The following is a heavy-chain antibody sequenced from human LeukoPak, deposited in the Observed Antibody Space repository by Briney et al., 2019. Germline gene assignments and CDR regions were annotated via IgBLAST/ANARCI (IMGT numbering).Heavy chain of an antibody. CDR2: MDPNSGSA. CDR1: GCTFTSYD. J-gene: IGHJ4*02. CDR3: ARVASSGWYYFDY. V-gene: IGHV1-8*02. Sequence: ASVKVSCKASGCTFTSYDINWVRQATGQGLEWMGWMDPNSGSAGYAQKFQGRVTMTWNASISTAYMELSSLRSEDTAVYYCARVASSGWYYFDYWGQGTLVTVSS. D-gene: IGHD6-19*01.